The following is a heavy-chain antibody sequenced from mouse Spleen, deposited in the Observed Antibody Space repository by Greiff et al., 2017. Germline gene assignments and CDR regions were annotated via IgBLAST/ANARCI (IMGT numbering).Heavy chain of an antibody. CDR2: INPYNGDT. V-gene: IGHV1-20*01. D-gene: IGHD1-2*01. Sequence: EVQLQQSGPELVKPGDSVKISCKASGYSFTGYFMNWVMQSHGKSLEWIGRINPYNGDTFYNQKFKGKATLTVDKSSSTAHMELRSLTSEDSAVYYCARSRYYGYGDAMDYWGQGTSVTVSS. J-gene: IGHJ4*01. CDR3: ARSRYYGYGDAMDY. CDR1: GYSFTGYF.